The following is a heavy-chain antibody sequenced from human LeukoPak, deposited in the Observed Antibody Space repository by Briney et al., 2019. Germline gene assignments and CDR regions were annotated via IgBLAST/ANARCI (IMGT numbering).Heavy chain of an antibody. CDR3: ARGSAGSSTNYAYPFGY. CDR1: GGSISSGGYY. V-gene: IGHV4-31*03. D-gene: IGHD2-2*01. J-gene: IGHJ4*02. Sequence: SETLSLTCTVSGGSISSGGYYWSWIRQHPGKGLEWIGNIYYSGSTNYNPSLKSRITISVDTSKNQFSLKLSSVTAADTAVYYCARGSAGSSTNYAYPFGYWGQGTLVTVSS. CDR2: IYYSGST.